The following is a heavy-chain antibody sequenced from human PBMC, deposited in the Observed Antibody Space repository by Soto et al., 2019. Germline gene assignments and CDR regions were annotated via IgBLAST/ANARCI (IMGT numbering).Heavy chain of an antibody. V-gene: IGHV4-34*01. CDR1: GESLSGYY. CDR3: ARTRKLDV. J-gene: IGHJ6*02. CDR2: VNYSGNT. D-gene: IGHD4-17*01. Sequence: QVQLQQWGAGLLKPSETLSLTCAVYGESLSGYYGNWIRQSPGKGLEWIGKVNYSGNTNYNPSLKTRVTISIDTSKNQFSLNMSSVTAADTAVYYCARTRKLDVWGQGPTVIVS.